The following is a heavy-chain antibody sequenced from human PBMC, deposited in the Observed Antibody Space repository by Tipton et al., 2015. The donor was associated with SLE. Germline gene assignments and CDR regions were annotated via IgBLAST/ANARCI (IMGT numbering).Heavy chain of an antibody. Sequence: SLRLSCAASGFTFDDYAMHWVRQAPGKGLEWVSGISWNSGSIGYADSVKGRFTISRDNSKNTLYLQMNSLRAEDTAVYYCARDLTVIRGGFDYWGQGTLVTVSS. D-gene: IGHD2-21*01. J-gene: IGHJ4*02. V-gene: IGHV3-9*01. CDR2: ISWNSGSI. CDR3: ARDLTVIRGGFDY. CDR1: GFTFDDYA.